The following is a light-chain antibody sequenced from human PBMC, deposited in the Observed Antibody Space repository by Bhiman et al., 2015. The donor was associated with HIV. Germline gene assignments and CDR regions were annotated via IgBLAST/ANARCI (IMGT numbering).Light chain of an antibody. CDR1: SSNIGARHD. CDR3: QSYDNSLSALV. J-gene: IGLJ1*01. V-gene: IGLV1-40*01. CDR2: GNN. Sequence: QSVLTQPPSVSGAPGQRITVSCTGTSSNIGARHDVHWYQQLPGRPPKLLIFGNNNRPSGVPDRFSGSKSGTSASLAITGLQAEDEADYFCQSYDNSLSALVFGTGTKVSVL.